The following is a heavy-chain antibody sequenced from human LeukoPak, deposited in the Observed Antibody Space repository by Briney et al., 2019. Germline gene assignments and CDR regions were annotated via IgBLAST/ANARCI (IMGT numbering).Heavy chain of an antibody. CDR2: ISSSSSYI. Sequence: GGSLRLSCAASGFTFSSYSMNWVRQAPGKGLEWVSSISSSSSYIYYADSVKGRFTISRDNAKNSLYLQMNSLRAEDTAVYYCAREGWLLRYFDWLPSPYYYYYGMDVWGQGTTVTVSS. CDR3: AREGWLLRYFDWLPSPYYYYYGMDV. CDR1: GFTFSSYS. V-gene: IGHV3-21*01. J-gene: IGHJ6*02. D-gene: IGHD3-9*01.